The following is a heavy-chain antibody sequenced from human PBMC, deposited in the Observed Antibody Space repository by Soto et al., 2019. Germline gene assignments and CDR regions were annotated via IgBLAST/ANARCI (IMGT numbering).Heavy chain of an antibody. CDR3: AKETHSSGYGSYFDY. Sequence: PGGSLRLSCAASGFTFSSYVMHWVRQAPGKGLEWVAVISKDGSTKYDADSVKGRFTISRDNSKNTLYLQMNNLRAEDTAVYYCAKETHSSGYGSYFDYWGQGTLVTVSS. CDR1: GFTFSSYV. J-gene: IGHJ4*02. V-gene: IGHV3-30*18. D-gene: IGHD3-22*01. CDR2: ISKDGSTK.